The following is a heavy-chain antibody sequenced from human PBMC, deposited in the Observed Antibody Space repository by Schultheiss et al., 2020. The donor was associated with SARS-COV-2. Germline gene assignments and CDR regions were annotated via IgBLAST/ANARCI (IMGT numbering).Heavy chain of an antibody. D-gene: IGHD2-15*01. CDR1: GFTVSSNY. V-gene: IGHV3-53*01. J-gene: IGHJ6*02. Sequence: GGSLRLSCAASGFTVSSNYMSWVRQAPGKGLEWVSVIYSGGSTYYADSVKGRFTISRDNSKNTLYLQMNSLRLDDTAVYYCAKIFVVVVAANGMDVWGQGTTVTVSS. CDR3: AKIFVVVVAANGMDV. CDR2: IYSGGST.